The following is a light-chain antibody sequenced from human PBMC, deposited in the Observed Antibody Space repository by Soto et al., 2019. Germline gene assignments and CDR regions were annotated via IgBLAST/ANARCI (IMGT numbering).Light chain of an antibody. CDR1: SSNIGAGYD. CDR2: GTT. J-gene: IGLJ3*02. Sequence: QSVLTQPPSVSGAPGQRVTISCTGRSSNIGAGYDVHWYQQLPGTAPKLLISGTTNRPSGVPARFSASESGTSASLAITGLQAEDEAVYYCQSYDSSLSGSVFGGGTQLTVL. V-gene: IGLV1-40*01. CDR3: QSYDSSLSGSV.